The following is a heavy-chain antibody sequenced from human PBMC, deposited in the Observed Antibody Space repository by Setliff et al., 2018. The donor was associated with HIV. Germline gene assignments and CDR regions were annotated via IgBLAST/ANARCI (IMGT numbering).Heavy chain of an antibody. D-gene: IGHD5-18*01. CDR3: AMDTSLAY. J-gene: IGHJ4*02. V-gene: IGHV3-23*01. CDR2: ISGSGGSI. CDR1: GFTFSAYA. Sequence: GGSLRLSCSASGFTFSAYAMAWVRQAPGKGLEWVSAISGSGGSIYYADSVKARFTVSRDNDKNSLYLQMNNMRAEDTTVYYCAMDTSLAYWGQGTLVTVSS.